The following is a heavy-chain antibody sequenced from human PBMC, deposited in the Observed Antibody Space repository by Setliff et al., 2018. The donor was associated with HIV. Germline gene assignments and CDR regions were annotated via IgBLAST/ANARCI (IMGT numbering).Heavy chain of an antibody. CDR2: IYHSGST. CDR3: ARETGDSAYFDY. D-gene: IGHD2-21*02. V-gene: IGHV4-38-2*02. CDR1: GYSISSGYY. Sequence: PSETLSLTCAVSGYSISSGYYWGWIRQPPGKGLEWIGSIYHSGSTYYNPSLKSRVIISVDTSKNQFSLKLSSVTAADTAVYYCARETGDSAYFDYWGQGTLVTVSS. J-gene: IGHJ4*02.